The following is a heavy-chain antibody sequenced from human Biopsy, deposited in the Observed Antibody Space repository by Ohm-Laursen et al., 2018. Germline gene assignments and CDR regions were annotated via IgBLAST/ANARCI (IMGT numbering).Heavy chain of an antibody. D-gene: IGHD1-1*01. CDR1: GFTLSYYS. CDR3: ARDQRGPSLLEAKLTPNYFDY. Sequence: SLTLSCAASGFTLSYYSITWVCQPPAPGLERVSSIRSGGDYMFYADSAKGRFTISRDNAKNSLYLQMNSLRAEDTAVYYCARDQRGPSLLEAKLTPNYFDYWGRGSLVTVSS. CDR2: IRSGGDYM. J-gene: IGHJ4*02. V-gene: IGHV3-21*01.